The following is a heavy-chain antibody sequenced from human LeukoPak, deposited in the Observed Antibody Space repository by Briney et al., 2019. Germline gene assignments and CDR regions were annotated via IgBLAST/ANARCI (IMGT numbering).Heavy chain of an antibody. J-gene: IGHJ1*01. V-gene: IGHV4-39*07. Sequence: SETLSLTCTVSGGSISSSSYYWGWIHQPPGKGLEWIGSIYYSGSTYYNPSLKSRVTISVDTSKNQFSLKLSSVTAADTAVYYCARAELFYYDSSGYLFQHWGQGTLVTVSS. CDR3: ARAELFYYDSSGYLFQH. CDR2: IYYSGST. D-gene: IGHD3-22*01. CDR1: GGSISSSSYY.